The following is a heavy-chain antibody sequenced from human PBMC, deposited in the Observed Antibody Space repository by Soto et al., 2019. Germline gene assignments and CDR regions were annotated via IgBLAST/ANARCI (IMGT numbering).Heavy chain of an antibody. Sequence: QVQLVESGGGVVQPGRSLRLSCAASGFTFSSYGMHWVRQAPGKGLEWVAVKWYDGSNKYYADSVKGRFTISRDNSKNTLYLQMNSLRAEDTAVYYCARDRVAAAGRGSFDYWGQGTLVTVSS. J-gene: IGHJ4*02. V-gene: IGHV3-33*01. CDR2: KWYDGSNK. D-gene: IGHD6-13*01. CDR3: ARDRVAAAGRGSFDY. CDR1: GFTFSSYG.